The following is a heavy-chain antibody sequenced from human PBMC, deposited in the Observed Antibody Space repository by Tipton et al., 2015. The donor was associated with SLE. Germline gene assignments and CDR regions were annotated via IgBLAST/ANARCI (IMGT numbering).Heavy chain of an antibody. CDR1: GFTFGDYA. CDR3: NREELPLYYFYGMDV. Sequence: QLVQSGGGLVQPGRSLRLSCSGSGFTFGDYAINWVRQAPGKGLEWIGFIRSGGGAEYAASLKDRFTMSRDDSKSIGYLQVNSLRTEDTAVYYCNREELPLYYFYGMDVWGPGTSVTVSS. J-gene: IGHJ6*02. CDR2: IRSGGGA. V-gene: IGHV3-49*04. D-gene: IGHD1-26*01.